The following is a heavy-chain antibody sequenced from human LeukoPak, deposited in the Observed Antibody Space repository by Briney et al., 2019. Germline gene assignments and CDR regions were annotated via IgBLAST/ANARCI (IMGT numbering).Heavy chain of an antibody. CDR1: GFYFSSFS. D-gene: IGHD6-6*01. Sequence: GGSLRLSCAASGFYFSSFSMNWVRQAPGKGLEWVSSISSSSSYIYYADSVKGRFTISRDNAKNPLYLQMNSLRAEDTAVYYCARGLDSSSARDYWGQGTLVTVSS. J-gene: IGHJ4*02. V-gene: IGHV3-21*01. CDR2: ISSSSSYI. CDR3: ARGLDSSSARDY.